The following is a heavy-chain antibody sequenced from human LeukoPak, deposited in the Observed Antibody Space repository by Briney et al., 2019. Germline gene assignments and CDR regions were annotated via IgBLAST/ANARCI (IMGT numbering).Heavy chain of an antibody. J-gene: IGHJ4*02. V-gene: IGHV3-43*01. CDR2: ITWNGGGT. D-gene: IGHD2-2*01. Sequence: GGSLRLSCAASGFSFDEYSMHWGPPAPGEGLGWGSLITWNGGGTSYADSVKGRFTISRDNKKSALFLQMHSLITEDTAFYFCVKYGLQYCTSTSCYEFQSWGQGTLVTVSS. CDR1: GFSFDEYS. CDR3: VKYGLQYCTSTSCYEFQS.